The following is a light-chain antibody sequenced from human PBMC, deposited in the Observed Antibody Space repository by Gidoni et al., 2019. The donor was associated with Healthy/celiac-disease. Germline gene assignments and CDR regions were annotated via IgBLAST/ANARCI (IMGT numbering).Light chain of an antibody. J-gene: IGLJ3*02. CDR2: DVS. CDR3: SSYTSSITLV. Sequence: QSALTQPASVSESPGQSITLSCTGTSSDVGGYNYVSWYQQHPGKAPKLMIYDVSNRPSGVSNRFSGSKSGNTASLTISGLQAEDEADYYCSSYTSSITLVFGGGTKLTVL. CDR1: SSDVGGYNY. V-gene: IGLV2-14*01.